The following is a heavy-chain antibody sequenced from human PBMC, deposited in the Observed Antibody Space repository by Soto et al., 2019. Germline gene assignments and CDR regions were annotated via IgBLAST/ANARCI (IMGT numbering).Heavy chain of an antibody. V-gene: IGHV1-18*01. D-gene: IGHD1-1*01. CDR2: VNGYNGYT. Sequence: QVQLVQSGTEVKKPGASVKVSCKASGYTFSTYVISWLRQAPGQGPEWMGWVNGYNGYTQYAEKFQGRVTMTTDTSTSTAYMELWSLRSDDTAVYYCARNDKNWFDPWGQGTLVSVSS. J-gene: IGHJ5*02. CDR1: GYTFSTYV. CDR3: ARNDKNWFDP.